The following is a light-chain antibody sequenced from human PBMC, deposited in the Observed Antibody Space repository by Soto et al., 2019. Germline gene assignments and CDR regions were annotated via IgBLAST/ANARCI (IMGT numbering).Light chain of an antibody. V-gene: IGKV1-39*01. CDR1: QSISSH. Sequence: DVQMTQSPSSLSVSVADRVILTCRASQSISSHLTWYQQKPGKAPRLLIYGASSWDSGVPARFSGSRSGTDFTLTISSLQPEDFAVYYCQQNNSSPLTFGQGTQVEIK. CDR3: QQNNSSPLT. CDR2: GAS. J-gene: IGKJ1*01.